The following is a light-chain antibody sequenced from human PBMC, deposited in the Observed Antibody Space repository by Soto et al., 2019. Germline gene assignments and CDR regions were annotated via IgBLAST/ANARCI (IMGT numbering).Light chain of an antibody. CDR1: QSVSNSY. CDR3: QQYGSSTWT. Sequence: EIVLTQSPGTLSLSPGERATLSCRTSQSVSNSYLAWYQQKPGQAPRLFIYGASSRATGIPDRFSGSGSGTDFTLTISRLEPEDFAVYYCQQYGSSTWTFGQGTKVEIK. J-gene: IGKJ1*01. CDR2: GAS. V-gene: IGKV3-20*01.